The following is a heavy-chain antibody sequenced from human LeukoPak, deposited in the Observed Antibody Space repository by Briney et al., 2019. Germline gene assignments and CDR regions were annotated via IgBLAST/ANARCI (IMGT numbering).Heavy chain of an antibody. D-gene: IGHD6-19*01. CDR2: IYPGDSDT. Sequence: GESLKISCKGSGYSFTNYWVGWVRQMPGKGLEWMGIIYPGDSDTRYSPSFQGQVTISADMSISTAYLQWSSLKASDTAMYYCARRGSSGWYWSDYWGQGTLVTVSS. CDR3: ARRGSSGWYWSDY. J-gene: IGHJ4*02. CDR1: GYSFTNYW. V-gene: IGHV5-51*01.